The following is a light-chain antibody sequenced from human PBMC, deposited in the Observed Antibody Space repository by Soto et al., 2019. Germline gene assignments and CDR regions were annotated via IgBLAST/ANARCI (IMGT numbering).Light chain of an antibody. Sequence: QSVLTQPPSASASPGASVTLTCTLSSGYSNDKVDWYQQRPGKGRRFVMRVGTGGIVGYKGDGIPDRFPVFGSGLNRYLTIKNIQEEDESDYHGGADHASGSNFVSGVFGGGTKLTVL. CDR2: VGTGGIVG. CDR3: GADHASGSNFVSGV. CDR1: SGYSNDK. J-gene: IGLJ3*02. V-gene: IGLV9-49*01.